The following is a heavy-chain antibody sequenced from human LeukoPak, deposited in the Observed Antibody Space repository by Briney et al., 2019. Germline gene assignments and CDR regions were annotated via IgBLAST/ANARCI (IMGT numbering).Heavy chain of an antibody. Sequence: ASVKVSCKASGYTFTGYYMHWVRQAPGQGLEWMGWINPNSGGTNYAQKVQGRVTMTRDTSISTAYMELSRLRSDDTAVYYCARRGYSYGYDAFDIRGQGTMVTVPS. CDR3: ARRGYSYGYDAFDI. V-gene: IGHV1-2*02. CDR2: INPNSGGT. D-gene: IGHD5-18*01. J-gene: IGHJ3*02. CDR1: GYTFTGYY.